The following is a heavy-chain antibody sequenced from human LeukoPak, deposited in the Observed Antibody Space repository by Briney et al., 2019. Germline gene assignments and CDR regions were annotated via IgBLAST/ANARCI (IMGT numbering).Heavy chain of an antibody. J-gene: IGHJ4*02. CDR1: GGSFSGYH. CDR2: INHSGST. Sequence: PSETLSLTCAVYGGSFSGYHWSWIRQPPGKGLEWIGEINHSGSTNYNPSLKSRVTISVDTPKNQFSLKLSSVTAADTAVYYCARADIVVVPAAILDSYYFDYWGQGTLVTVSS. D-gene: IGHD2-2*01. CDR3: ARADIVVVPAAILDSYYFDY. V-gene: IGHV4-34*01.